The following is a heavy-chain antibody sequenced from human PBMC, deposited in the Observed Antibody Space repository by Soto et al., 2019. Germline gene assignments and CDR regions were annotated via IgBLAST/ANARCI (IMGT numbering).Heavy chain of an antibody. V-gene: IGHV3-7*01. CDR2: MKEDGSET. CDR3: AKSPNFYCSSPNCYKYYFDH. CDR1: EFTFSNYW. D-gene: IGHD2-2*02. Sequence: GGSLRLSCEASEFTFSNYWMSWVRQAPGEGLEWVAIMKEDGSETYYVDSVKGRFTISRDNAKNSLHLQMNSLRVEDTAVYYCAKSPNFYCSSPNCYKYYFDHWGQGTRVTVSS. J-gene: IGHJ4*02.